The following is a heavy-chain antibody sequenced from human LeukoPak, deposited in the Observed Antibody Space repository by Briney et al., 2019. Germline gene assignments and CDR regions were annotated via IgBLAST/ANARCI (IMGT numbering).Heavy chain of an antibody. CDR3: TRDLGSSPGGDAFDI. Sequence: GGSLRLSCAASGFTFSSYWMSWVRQAPGKGLEWVANIKQDGSEKYYVDSVKGRFTISRDNAKNSLYLQMNSPRAEDTAVYYCTRDLGSSPGGDAFDIWGQGTMVTVSS. V-gene: IGHV3-7*01. D-gene: IGHD6-13*01. J-gene: IGHJ3*02. CDR2: IKQDGSEK. CDR1: GFTFSSYW.